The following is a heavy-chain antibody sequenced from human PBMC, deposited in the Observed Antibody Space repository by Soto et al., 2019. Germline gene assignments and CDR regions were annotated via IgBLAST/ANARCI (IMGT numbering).Heavy chain of an antibody. V-gene: IGHV1-2*04. J-gene: IGHJ3*02. Sequence: GASVKVCCKASGYTLTGYYRHWVRQAPGQGLEWMGWINPNSGGTNYAQKFQGWVTMTRDTSISTAYMELSRLRSDDTAVYYCARALIAVAGRGAFDIWGQGTMVTVS. CDR3: ARALIAVAGRGAFDI. D-gene: IGHD6-19*01. CDR2: INPNSGGT. CDR1: GYTLTGYY.